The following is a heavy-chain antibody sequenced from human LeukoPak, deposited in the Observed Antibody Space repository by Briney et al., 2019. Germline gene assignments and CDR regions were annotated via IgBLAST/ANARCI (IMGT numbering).Heavy chain of an antibody. Sequence: AGSLRLSCAASGFTFSTYWMHWVRQAPGKGLVWVSHINSDGSSTGYADSVTGRFTISRDNAKNTLYLQMNSLRAEDTAVYYCARDSLAAAGDFDYWGQGTLVTVSS. D-gene: IGHD6-13*01. CDR1: GFTFSTYW. CDR2: INSDGSST. J-gene: IGHJ4*02. V-gene: IGHV3-74*01. CDR3: ARDSLAAAGDFDY.